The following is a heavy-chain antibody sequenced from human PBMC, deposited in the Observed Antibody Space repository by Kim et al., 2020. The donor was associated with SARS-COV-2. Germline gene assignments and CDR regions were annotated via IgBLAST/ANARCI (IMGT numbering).Heavy chain of an antibody. D-gene: IGHD3-10*01. Sequence: SETLSLTCTVSGGSISSGGYYWIWIRQHPGKGLEWFVYIYYIVSTSYNPSLKIRVTISVDTSKNQFSLKLSSVTAADTAVYYCARDKRDVSVSHAFDIWGQGTMVTVSS. V-gene: IGHV4-31*03. CDR1: GGSISSGGYY. CDR2: IYYIVST. J-gene: IGHJ3*02. CDR3: ARDKRDVSVSHAFDI.